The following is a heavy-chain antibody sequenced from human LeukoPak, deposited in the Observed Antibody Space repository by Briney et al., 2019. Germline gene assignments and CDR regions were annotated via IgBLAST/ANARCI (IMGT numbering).Heavy chain of an antibody. D-gene: IGHD2/OR15-2a*01. V-gene: IGHV3-30*02. CDR1: GFPFSTYG. J-gene: IGHJ4*01. Sequence: GSLSLSCEASGFPFSTYGMHWVRQAPGKGLEGVAVIWYDGSNKYYADSVKGRFTISRDNSKKTLYLQMNSLRAEDTAVYYCAATLGRLYYFDYWGHGTLVTVSS. CDR3: AATLGRLYYFDY. CDR2: IWYDGSNK.